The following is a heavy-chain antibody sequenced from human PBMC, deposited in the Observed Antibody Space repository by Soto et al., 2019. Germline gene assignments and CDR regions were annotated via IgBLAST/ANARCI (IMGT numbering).Heavy chain of an antibody. Sequence: DVQLVESGGGLIQPGESLRLSCAAFGLTISGKKYVAWVRQAPGKGLEWVSGLYDVDGSFYADSVRGRFTTSSDSSKNTVYLQMNDLRPEDTAGYYCATWHEREHAYDVWGQGTTVTVSS. V-gene: IGHV3-53*01. J-gene: IGHJ3*01. CDR2: LYDVDGS. CDR3: ATWHEREHAYDV. CDR1: GLTISGKKY. D-gene: IGHD1-1*01.